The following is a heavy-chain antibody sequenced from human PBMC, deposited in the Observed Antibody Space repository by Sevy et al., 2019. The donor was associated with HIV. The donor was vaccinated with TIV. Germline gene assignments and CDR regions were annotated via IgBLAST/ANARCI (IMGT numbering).Heavy chain of an antibody. J-gene: IGHJ3*02. CDR1: GFTFSSYA. CDR2: MSGSGAIV. CDR3: AKSLVVFDGFDI. V-gene: IGHV3-23*01. Sequence: GGSLRLSCAASGFTFSSYAMSWVRQAPGKGLEWVSAMSGSGAIVYYADSVKGRFTISRDNPKNTLYLQMSSLRAEDTVLYYCAKSLVVFDGFDIWGQGTRVTVSS. D-gene: IGHD2-8*02.